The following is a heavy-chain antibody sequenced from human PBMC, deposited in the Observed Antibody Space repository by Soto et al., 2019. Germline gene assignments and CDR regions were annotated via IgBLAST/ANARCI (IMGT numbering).Heavy chain of an antibody. Sequence: QVQLVQSGAEVKKPGASVKVSCKASGYTFTSYGISWVRQAPGQGLEWLGWISAYNGNTNYAQKLQGRVTMTTDTSTTIAYMELRSLRSDDTAVYYCARDLTYCGNPGAFDIWGQGTMVTVSS. CDR2: ISAYNGNT. D-gene: IGHD2-15*01. CDR3: ARDLTYCGNPGAFDI. CDR1: GYTFTSYG. J-gene: IGHJ3*02. V-gene: IGHV1-18*01.